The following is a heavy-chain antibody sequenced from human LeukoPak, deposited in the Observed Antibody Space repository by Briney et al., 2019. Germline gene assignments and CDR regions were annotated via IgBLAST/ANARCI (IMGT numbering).Heavy chain of an antibody. CDR3: AKDRGYCSGGSCYWGFYFDY. D-gene: IGHD2-15*01. V-gene: IGHV3-30*18. CDR1: GFTFSSYG. CDR2: ISYDGSNK. J-gene: IGHJ4*02. Sequence: QPGRSLRLSCAASGFTFSSYGMHWVRQAPGKGLEWVAVISYDGSNKYYPDSVKGRFTISRDNCKNTLYLQMNTLRAEDTAMYCCAKDRGYCSGGSCYWGFYFDYWGQGTLVTVSS.